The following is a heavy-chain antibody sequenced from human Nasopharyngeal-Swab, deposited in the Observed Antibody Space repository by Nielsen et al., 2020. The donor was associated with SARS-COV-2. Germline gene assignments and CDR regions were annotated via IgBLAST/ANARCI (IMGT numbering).Heavy chain of an antibody. Sequence: SGPTLVKPTQTLTLTCTFSGFSLSTSGMCVSWIRQPPGKALEWLAHIFSNDEKSYSTSLKSRLTISKDTSKSQVVLTMTNMDPVDTATYYCARIRWDSSGESDYWGQGTLVTVSS. CDR2: IFSNDEK. CDR3: ARIRWDSSGESDY. CDR1: GFSLSTSGMC. J-gene: IGHJ4*02. D-gene: IGHD6-19*01. V-gene: IGHV2-26*01.